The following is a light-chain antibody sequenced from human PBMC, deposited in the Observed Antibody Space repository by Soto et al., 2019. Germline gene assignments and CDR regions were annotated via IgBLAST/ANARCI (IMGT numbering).Light chain of an antibody. Sequence: SALTQPPSASGSPGQSVTISGTGTKNDVGFYDFVSCYQHHPGKAPRLIIIEVVQRPSGVPDRFSGSKSGNTASLTVSGLQAVYEADYFCKSYAGSNTYVFGRGTKVTAL. CDR2: EVV. J-gene: IGLJ1*01. CDR1: KNDVGFYDF. CDR3: KSYAGSNTYV. V-gene: IGLV2-8*01.